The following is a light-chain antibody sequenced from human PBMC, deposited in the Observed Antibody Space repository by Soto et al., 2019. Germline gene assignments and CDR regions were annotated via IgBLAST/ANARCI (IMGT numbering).Light chain of an antibody. CDR2: GAS. CDR3: QQYNDWPLT. CDR1: QSVSSN. V-gene: IGKV3-15*01. J-gene: IGKJ5*01. Sequence: ILVTQSPVTLSVSPGEKATLSCRASQSVSSNLAWYQQKPGQAPSLLIYGASTRATGIPARFSGSGSGTEFTLTISSLQSEDFALYYCQQYNDWPLTFGQGTRLEIK.